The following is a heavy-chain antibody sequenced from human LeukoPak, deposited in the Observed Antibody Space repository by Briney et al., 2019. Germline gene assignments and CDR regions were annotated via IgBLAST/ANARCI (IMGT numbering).Heavy chain of an antibody. CDR2: INQSGVT. Sequence: SETLSLTCAVYGGSFTTYYSSWFRQPPGEGLEWVGEINQSGVTHYNPSLKSRLTISGDTSKNQFSLKLTSVTAADTAVYFCLRGRNWEQSWGQGTLVTASS. V-gene: IGHV4-34*01. CDR1: GGSFTTYY. CDR3: LRGRNWEQS. J-gene: IGHJ4*02. D-gene: IGHD1-26*01.